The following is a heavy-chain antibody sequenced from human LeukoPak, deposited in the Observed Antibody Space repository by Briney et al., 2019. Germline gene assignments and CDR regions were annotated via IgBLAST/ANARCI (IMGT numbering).Heavy chain of an antibody. CDR2: ISGSSSTT. CDR3: ARDQDYYDSSGSDY. CDR1: GFTFSSYS. Sequence: PGGSLRLSCAASGFTFSSYSMNWVRQAPGKGLEWVSCISGSSSTTYYADSVKGRFTISRDNAKNSLYMQMNSLRDEDTAVYYCARDQDYYDSSGSDYWDQGTLVTVSS. D-gene: IGHD3-22*01. V-gene: IGHV3-48*02. J-gene: IGHJ4*02.